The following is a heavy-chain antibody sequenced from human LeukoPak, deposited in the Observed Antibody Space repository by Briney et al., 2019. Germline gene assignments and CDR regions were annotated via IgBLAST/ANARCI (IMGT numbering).Heavy chain of an antibody. Sequence: GGSLRLSCVASGFNVSNNYMSWVRQAPGKGLEWVSVIYSGGSTNYADSVKGRFIISRDNSKSTLFLQMNSLRAEDTAVYYCARGGSGIYRTYNWFDPWGQGTLVTVSS. CDR3: ARGGSGIYRTYNWFDP. CDR1: GFNVSNNY. CDR2: IYSGGST. D-gene: IGHD1-26*01. V-gene: IGHV3-66*01. J-gene: IGHJ5*02.